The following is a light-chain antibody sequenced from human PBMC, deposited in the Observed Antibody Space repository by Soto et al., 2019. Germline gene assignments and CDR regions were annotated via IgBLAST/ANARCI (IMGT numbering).Light chain of an antibody. CDR2: WAS. CDR1: QSVLYSSNNKNH. J-gene: IGKJ4*01. Sequence: DIVMTQSPDSLAVSLGERATINCKSSQSVLYSSNNKNHLAWYQQKPGQHPKLLIYWASTRESGVPDRFSGSGSGTDFTLAISSLQAEDLAVYYCQQYYSSSLTFGGVTKVEIK. CDR3: QQYYSSSLT. V-gene: IGKV4-1*01.